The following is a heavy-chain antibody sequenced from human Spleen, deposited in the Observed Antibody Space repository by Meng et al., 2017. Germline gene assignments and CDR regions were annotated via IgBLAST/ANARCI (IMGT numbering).Heavy chain of an antibody. Sequence: QVQLQQSGPGLVKPSQTLLLTCDISGDSVSSKRATWNWTRQSPSRGLEWLGRTYYRSKWYHDSEVSVESRITINPDTSKNQFSLQLNSVTPEDTAVYFCARGVAETGLDFWGQGTLVTVSS. CDR1: GDSVSSKRAT. D-gene: IGHD1-1*01. V-gene: IGHV6-1*01. CDR3: ARGVAETGLDF. J-gene: IGHJ4*02. CDR2: TYYRSKWYH.